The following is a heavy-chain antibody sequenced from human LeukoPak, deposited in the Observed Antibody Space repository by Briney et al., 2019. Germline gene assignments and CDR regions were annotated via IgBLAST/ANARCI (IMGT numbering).Heavy chain of an antibody. CDR1: GGSISGHY. D-gene: IGHD1-26*01. CDR3: ARRGESYGDKWLDP. Sequence: PSETLSLTCTVSGGSISGHYWSWIRQPPGKGLEWIGHIYYSGSTNYNPSLKSRVTMPVDTSKNQFSLKVTSVTAADTAVYYCARRGESYGDKWLDPWGQGILVTVSS. CDR2: IYYSGST. J-gene: IGHJ5*02. V-gene: IGHV4-59*08.